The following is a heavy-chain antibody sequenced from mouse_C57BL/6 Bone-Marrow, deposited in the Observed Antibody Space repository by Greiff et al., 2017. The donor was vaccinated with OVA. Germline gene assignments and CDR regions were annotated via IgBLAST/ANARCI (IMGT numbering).Heavy chain of an antibody. J-gene: IGHJ4*01. D-gene: IGHD2-10*01. Sequence: EVMLVESGGGLVKPGGSLKLSCAASGFTFSSYAMPWVRQTPEKRLEWVGTISDGGSYTNYPDNVKGRFTISRDNSKINLYLQMSHLKSEDTAMYYCARRRGLLSYAMDYWGQGTSVTVSS. V-gene: IGHV5-4*03. CDR3: ARRRGLLSYAMDY. CDR2: ISDGGSYT. CDR1: GFTFSSYA.